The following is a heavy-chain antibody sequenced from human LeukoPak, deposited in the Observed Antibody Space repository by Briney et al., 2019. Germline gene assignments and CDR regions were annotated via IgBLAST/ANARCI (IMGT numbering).Heavy chain of an antibody. CDR3: ASPHTAGDY. CDR1: GFTFSSYA. V-gene: IGHV3-74*01. D-gene: IGHD5-18*01. Sequence: GGSLRLSCAASGFTFSSYAMSWVRQAPGKGLLWVSRINTDGSSTNFADSVRGRFTISRDNAKNSLYLQMNSLRAEDTAVYYCASPHTAGDYWGQGTLVTVSS. J-gene: IGHJ4*02. CDR2: INTDGSST.